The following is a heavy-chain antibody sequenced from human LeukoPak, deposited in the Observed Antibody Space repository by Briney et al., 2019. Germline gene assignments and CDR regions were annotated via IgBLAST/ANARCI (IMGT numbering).Heavy chain of an antibody. CDR2: ISGSGGST. CDR1: GFTFSSYA. Sequence: PGGSLRLSCAASGFTFSSYAMSWVRQAPGKGLEWVSAISGSGGSTYYADSVKGRFTISRDNSKNTLYLQMNSLRAGDTAVYYCAKPRLQLELRLLFDYWGQGTLVTVSS. V-gene: IGHV3-23*01. D-gene: IGHD1-7*01. CDR3: AKPRLQLELRLLFDY. J-gene: IGHJ4*02.